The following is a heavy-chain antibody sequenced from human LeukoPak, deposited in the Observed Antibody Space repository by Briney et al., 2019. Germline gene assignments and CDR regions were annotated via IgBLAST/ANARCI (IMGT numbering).Heavy chain of an antibody. CDR3: ASLAGEGGPYPALVDY. V-gene: IGHV4-39*01. J-gene: IGHJ4*02. CDR1: GGSISSSSYY. Sequence: PSETLSLTCTVSGGSISSSSYYWGWIRQPPGKGLEWIGSIYYSGSTYYNPSLKSRVTISVDTSKNQFSLKLSSVTAADTAVYYCASLAGEGGPYPALVDYWGQGTLVTASS. D-gene: IGHD6-19*01. CDR2: IYYSGST.